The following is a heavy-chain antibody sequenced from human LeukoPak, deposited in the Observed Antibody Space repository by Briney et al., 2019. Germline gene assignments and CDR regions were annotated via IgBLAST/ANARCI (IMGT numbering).Heavy chain of an antibody. CDR3: AGDVGFD. V-gene: IGHV3-53*01. CDR1: GFTFSSYS. D-gene: IGHD6-25*01. CDR2: IYSGGST. J-gene: IGHJ4*02. Sequence: GGSLRLSCAASGFTFSSYSMNWVRQAPGKGLEWVSVIYSGGSTYYADSVKGRFTISRDNSKNTLYLQMNSLRAEDTAVYYCAGDVGFDWGRGTLVTVSS.